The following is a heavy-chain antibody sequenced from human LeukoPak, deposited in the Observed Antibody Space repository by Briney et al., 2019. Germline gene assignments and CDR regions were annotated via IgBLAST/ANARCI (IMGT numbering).Heavy chain of an antibody. J-gene: IGHJ4*02. D-gene: IGHD3-22*01. Sequence: GGSLRLSCAGSGFTFSSSGMSWVRQAPGQGLEWVSGITSGGNTYYADSVKGRFTVSRDNSKNTLFLQMNSLRAEDTALYHCAKAYDSSPAEYWGQGTLVTVSS. V-gene: IGHV3-23*01. CDR1: GFTFSSSG. CDR2: ITSGGNT. CDR3: AKAYDSSPAEY.